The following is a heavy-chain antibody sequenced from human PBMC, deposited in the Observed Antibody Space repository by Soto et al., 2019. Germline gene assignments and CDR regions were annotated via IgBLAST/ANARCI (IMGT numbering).Heavy chain of an antibody. CDR1: GFTFSSYS. CDR2: ISSSSSTI. CDR3: ARVGSPIVRGVTFDY. Sequence: EVQLVESGGGLVQPGGSLRLSCAASGFTFSSYSMNWVRQAPGKGLEWVSYISSSSSTIYYADSVKGRFTISRDNAKNSLYLQMNSLRAEDTAVYYCARVGSPIVRGVTFDYWGQGTLVTVSS. V-gene: IGHV3-48*01. J-gene: IGHJ4*02. D-gene: IGHD3-10*01.